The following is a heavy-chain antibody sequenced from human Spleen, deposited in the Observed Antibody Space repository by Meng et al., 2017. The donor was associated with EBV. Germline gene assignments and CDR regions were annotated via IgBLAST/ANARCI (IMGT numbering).Heavy chain of an antibody. CDR2: VNHSGIT. CDR1: GESISGYY. CDR3: ARRKLAAAVRFDS. Sequence: QVKLQQWGAGLLKPSETLSLTCAVDGESISGYYGSWIRQPPGKGLEWIGEVNHSGITNYNASLESRVTVSVDTTRNQFSLRLKSVTAADTAVYFCARRKLAAAVRFDSWGQGILVTVSS. D-gene: IGHD6-13*01. J-gene: IGHJ4*02. V-gene: IGHV4-34*01.